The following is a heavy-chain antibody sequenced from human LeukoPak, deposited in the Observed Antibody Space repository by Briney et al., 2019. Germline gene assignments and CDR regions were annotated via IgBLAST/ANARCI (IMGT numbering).Heavy chain of an antibody. CDR3: ARDSPERGYSYGPLDNYFDY. D-gene: IGHD5-18*01. CDR1: GFTVSSNY. V-gene: IGHV3-7*01. CDR2: IKQDGNEK. J-gene: IGHJ4*02. Sequence: GSLRLSCAASGFTVSSNYMSWVRQAPGKGLEWVANIKQDGNEKYYVDSVKGRFTISRDNAKNSLYLQMNSLRAEDTAVYYCARDSPERGYSYGPLDNYFDYWGQGTLVTVSS.